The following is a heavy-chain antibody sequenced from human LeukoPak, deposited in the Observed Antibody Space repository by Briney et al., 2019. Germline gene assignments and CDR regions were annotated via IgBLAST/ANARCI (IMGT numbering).Heavy chain of an antibody. V-gene: IGHV1-2*02. J-gene: IGHJ3*02. CDR1: GYTFTGYY. D-gene: IGHD3-10*01. Sequence: GASVKVSCKASGYTFTGYYMHWVRQAPGQGLEWMGWINPNSGGTNYAQKFQGRVTMTRDTPISTAYMELSRLRSDDTAVYYCARADSGSYDAFDIWGQGTMVTVSS. CDR3: ARADSGSYDAFDI. CDR2: INPNSGGT.